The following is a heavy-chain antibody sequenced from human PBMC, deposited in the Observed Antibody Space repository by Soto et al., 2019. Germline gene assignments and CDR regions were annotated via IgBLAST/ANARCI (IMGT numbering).Heavy chain of an antibody. CDR1: GGTFSSYA. D-gene: IGHD3-10*01. Sequence: QVQLAQSGTEVKKPGSSVQVSCKASGGTFSSYAISWVRQAPGQGLEWMGGIIPIFGTTNYAQRFQGRVSITADESTSTTYMELSSLRSEDTAVYYCAVSYKYGSGTFDAFDIWGQGTLVSVSS. V-gene: IGHV1-69*01. CDR2: IIPIFGTT. CDR3: AVSYKYGSGTFDAFDI. J-gene: IGHJ3*02.